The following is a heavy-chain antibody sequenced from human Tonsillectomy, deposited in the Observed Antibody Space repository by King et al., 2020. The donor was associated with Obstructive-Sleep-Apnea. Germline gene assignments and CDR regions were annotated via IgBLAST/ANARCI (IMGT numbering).Heavy chain of an antibody. Sequence: VQLQESGPGLVKPSETLSLTCTVSGGSITSYYWSWIRQPPGKGLEGIGDIYYTGSANYNPSPKSRVTISVDTSKNQFSLRLSSVTAADTAVFYCAREWLGVDYWGQGTLVTVSS. CDR1: GGSITSYY. J-gene: IGHJ4*02. V-gene: IGHV4-59*01. CDR2: IYYTGSA. CDR3: AREWLGVDY. D-gene: IGHD6-19*01.